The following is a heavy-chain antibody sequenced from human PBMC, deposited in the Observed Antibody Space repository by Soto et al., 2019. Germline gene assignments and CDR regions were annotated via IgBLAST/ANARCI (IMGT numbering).Heavy chain of an antibody. D-gene: IGHD1-26*01. CDR1: GFTFSNAW. CDR2: IKSKTDGGTT. Sequence: EVQLVESGGGLVKPGGSLRLSCAASGFTFSNAWMNWVRQAPGKGLEWVGRIKSKTDGGTTDYAAPVKGRFTISRDDSKNTLYLQMNSLKTEDTAVYYCTAGVGATTFDAFDIWGQGTMVTVSS. J-gene: IGHJ3*02. V-gene: IGHV3-15*07. CDR3: TAGVGATTFDAFDI.